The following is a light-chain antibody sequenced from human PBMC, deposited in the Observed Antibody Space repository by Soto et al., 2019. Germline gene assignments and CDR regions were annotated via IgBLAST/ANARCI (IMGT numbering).Light chain of an antibody. CDR3: GTWDSSLSAVV. J-gene: IGLJ2*01. CDR1: TSNIGNNF. V-gene: IGLV1-51*01. CDR2: DNN. Sequence: QSVLTQPPSVSAAPGQKVTISCSGSTSNIGNNFVSWYQHLPATAPKLLIYDNNKRPSGIPDRFSGSKSGSSATLGITGLQTGDEADYYCGTWDSSLSAVVFGGGTKVTVL.